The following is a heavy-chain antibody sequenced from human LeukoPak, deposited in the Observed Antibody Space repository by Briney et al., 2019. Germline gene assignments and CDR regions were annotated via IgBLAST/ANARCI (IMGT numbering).Heavy chain of an antibody. J-gene: IGHJ4*02. V-gene: IGHV4-34*01. D-gene: IGHD6-19*01. CDR2: INHSGST. Sequence: SETLSLTCAVYGGSFSGYYWSWIRQPPGKGLEWIGEINHSGSTNYNPPLKSRVTISVDTSKNQFSLKLSSVTAADTAVYYCARGRRVAGYFDYWGQGTLVTVSS. CDR1: GGSFSGYY. CDR3: ARGRRVAGYFDY.